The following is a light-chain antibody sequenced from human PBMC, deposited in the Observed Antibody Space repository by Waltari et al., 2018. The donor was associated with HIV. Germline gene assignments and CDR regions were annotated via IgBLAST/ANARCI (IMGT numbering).Light chain of an antibody. CDR2: TNN. CDR1: SPNIGGNT. Sequence: QSVLTQPPSASGTPGQRVTISCSGSSPNIGGNTVNWFQQLPGTAPKLLIYTNNQRPSGVPDRFSGSKSGTSASLAISGLQSEDEADYYCAAWDDSLNGVVFGGGTKLTVL. CDR3: AAWDDSLNGVV. J-gene: IGLJ2*01. V-gene: IGLV1-44*01.